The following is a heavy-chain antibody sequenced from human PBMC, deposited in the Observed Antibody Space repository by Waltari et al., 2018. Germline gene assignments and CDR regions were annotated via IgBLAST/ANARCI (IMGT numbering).Heavy chain of an antibody. Sequence: QVQLQESGPGLVKPSETLSLTCTVSGGSISSYYWSWIRQPPGKGLEWIGYISYSGSTNYNPSLKSRVTISVDTSKNQFSLKLSSVTAADTAVYYCASGEQQLREFDYWGQGTLVTVSS. D-gene: IGHD6-13*01. CDR3: ASGEQQLREFDY. CDR2: ISYSGST. CDR1: GGSISSYY. V-gene: IGHV4-59*01. J-gene: IGHJ4*02.